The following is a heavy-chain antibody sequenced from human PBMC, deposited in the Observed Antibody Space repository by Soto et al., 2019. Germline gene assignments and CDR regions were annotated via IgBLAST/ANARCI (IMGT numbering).Heavy chain of an antibody. D-gene: IGHD4-17*01. CDR2: ISWNSGSI. Sequence: PGGSLRLSCAASGFTFDDYAMHWVRQAPGKGLEWVSGISWNSGSIGYADSVKGRFTISRDNAKNSLYLQMNSLRAEDTALYYCAKDIRGDYEYYFDYWGQGTLVTVSS. V-gene: IGHV3-9*01. J-gene: IGHJ4*02. CDR1: GFTFDDYA. CDR3: AKDIRGDYEYYFDY.